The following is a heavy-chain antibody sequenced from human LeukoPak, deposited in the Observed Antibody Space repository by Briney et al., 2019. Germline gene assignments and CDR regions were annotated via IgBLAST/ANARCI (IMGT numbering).Heavy chain of an antibody. J-gene: IGHJ4*02. CDR1: GYTLTELS. V-gene: IGHV1-24*01. CDR3: ARDRWGYSYGGD. CDR2: FDVEGGET. Sequence: GASVKVSCKVSGYTLTELSMHWVRQAPGKGLEWMGGFDVEGGETIYARKFQGRVTTDTAYMELSSLRSEDTAVYYCARDRWGYSYGGDWGQGTLVTVSS. D-gene: IGHD5-18*01.